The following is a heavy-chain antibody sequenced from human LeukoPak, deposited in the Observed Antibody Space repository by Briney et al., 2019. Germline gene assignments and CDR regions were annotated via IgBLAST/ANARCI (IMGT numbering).Heavy chain of an antibody. D-gene: IGHD5-24*01. CDR2: VHHTGVT. Sequence: SETLSLTCSVSGGSITSLYWSWVRQPPGKGLEYVGYVHHTGVTNYNPSLGGRVTVSMDASKNQFYLKLNSVTAADTAVYYCVRSATIAVFRYGMDVWGQGTTVTVSS. J-gene: IGHJ6*02. V-gene: IGHV4-59*11. CDR3: VRSATIAVFRYGMDV. CDR1: GGSITSLY.